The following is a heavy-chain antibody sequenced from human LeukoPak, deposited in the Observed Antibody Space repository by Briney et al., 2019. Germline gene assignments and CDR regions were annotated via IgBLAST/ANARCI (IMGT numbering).Heavy chain of an antibody. CDR2: LSASGTT. Sequence: SETLSPTCTVSGSSISSYHWTWIRQPAGKGLEWIGRLSASGTTNFNPSLKSRVTISGDKTKRQVSLRLSSVTAADTAVYYCARDADGAAQFDPWGQGTLVTVSS. D-gene: IGHD6-13*01. CDR1: GSSISSYH. J-gene: IGHJ5*02. CDR3: ARDADGAAQFDP. V-gene: IGHV4-4*07.